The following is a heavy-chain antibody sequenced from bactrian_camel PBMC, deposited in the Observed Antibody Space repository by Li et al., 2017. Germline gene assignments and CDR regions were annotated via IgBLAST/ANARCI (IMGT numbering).Heavy chain of an antibody. CDR3: VVDPDGVDGGSGYCTMRSGISY. CDR1: GYTYSS. D-gene: IGHD2*01. V-gene: IGHV3S53*01. CDR2: IDSDGSS. Sequence: HVQLVESGGGSVQAGGSLRLSCVGSGYTYSSMGWFRQSPGKEREGVAAIDSDGSSIYADSVKGRFTISKDNTKNTLYLEMNSLKPEDTAMYYCVVDPDGVDGGSGYCTMRSGISYSGPGTQVTVS. J-gene: IGHJ4*01.